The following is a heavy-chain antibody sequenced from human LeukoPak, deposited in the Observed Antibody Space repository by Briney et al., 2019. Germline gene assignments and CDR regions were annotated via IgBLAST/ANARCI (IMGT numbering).Heavy chain of an antibody. J-gene: IGHJ4*02. CDR3: ARNTGYYDTNGPPDY. CDR1: GDTFSNYA. D-gene: IGHD3-16*01. Sequence: SVKVSCKASGDTFSNYAISWVRQAPGQGLEWMGRIIPIPNITNCAQKFQGRVTLTADKSTGTAYMELSSLRSGDTAVYYCARNTGYYDTNGPPDYWGQGTPVTVSS. V-gene: IGHV1-69*04. CDR2: IIPIPNIT.